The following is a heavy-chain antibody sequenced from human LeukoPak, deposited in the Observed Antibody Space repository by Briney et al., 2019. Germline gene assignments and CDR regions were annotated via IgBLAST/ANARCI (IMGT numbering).Heavy chain of an antibody. J-gene: IGHJ4*02. D-gene: IGHD1-14*01. V-gene: IGHV4-30-2*01. Sequence: SETLSLTCAVSGGSISSGGYSWSWIRQPPGKGLEWIGYIYHSGSTYYNPSLKSRVTISVDRSKNQFSLKLSSVTAADTAVYYCARGWNTRTLDYWGQGTLVTVSS. CDR1: GGSISSGGYS. CDR3: ARGWNTRTLDY. CDR2: IYHSGST.